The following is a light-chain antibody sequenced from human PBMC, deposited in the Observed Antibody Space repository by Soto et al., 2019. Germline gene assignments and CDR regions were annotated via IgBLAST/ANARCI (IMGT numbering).Light chain of an antibody. Sequence: EIVMTQSPATLSVSPGERATLSCRASRSVANNLAWYQQKPGQDTRLLMYGASTRANGNPARFSGSGFGIVFTLSISSLQSEDFAIYYFQQYNIWPPGTLGQGTRLQIK. J-gene: IGKJ5*01. CDR2: GAS. CDR3: QQYNIWPPGT. CDR1: RSVANN. V-gene: IGKV3-15*01.